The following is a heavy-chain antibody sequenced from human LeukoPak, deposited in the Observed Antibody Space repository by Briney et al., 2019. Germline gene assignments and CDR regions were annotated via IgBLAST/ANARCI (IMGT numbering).Heavy chain of an antibody. CDR3: ARDLTTQGYFDY. CDR1: GGSISSGSDY. Sequence: SETLSLTCTVSGGSISSGSDYWSWIRQPAGKGLEWIGRIYTSGSTNYNPSLKSRVTISVDTSKNQFSLKLSSVTAADTAVYYCARDLTTQGYFDYWGQGTLVTVSS. J-gene: IGHJ4*02. V-gene: IGHV4-61*02. CDR2: IYTSGST. D-gene: IGHD4/OR15-4a*01.